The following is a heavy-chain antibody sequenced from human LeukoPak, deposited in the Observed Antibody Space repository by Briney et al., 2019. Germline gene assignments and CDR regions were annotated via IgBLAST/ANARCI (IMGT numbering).Heavy chain of an antibody. CDR1: GGSISSDY. CDR3: ARRSLVRTVGYYYGMDV. CDR2: IYYSGST. D-gene: IGHD1-26*01. J-gene: IGHJ6*02. Sequence: PSETLSLTCIVSGGSISSDYWTWIRQPPGKGLEWIGYIYYSGSTNYNPSLKSRATISIDTSMKRFSLKLSSVTAADTAVYYCARRSLVRTVGYYYGMDVWGRGTTVTVSS. V-gene: IGHV4-59*08.